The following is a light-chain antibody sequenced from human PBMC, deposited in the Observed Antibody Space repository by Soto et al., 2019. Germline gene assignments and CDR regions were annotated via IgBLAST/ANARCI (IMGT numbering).Light chain of an antibody. J-gene: IGLJ3*02. Sequence: SYVLTQPPSVSVAPGQTARITCGGNDIGRKSVHWYQQKAGQAPVLVVYDDSDRPSGIPERISGSNSGNTATLTISRVAAGDDADYYCQVWDGDSDHRVFGGGTKLTVL. V-gene: IGLV3-21*02. CDR1: DIGRKS. CDR2: DDS. CDR3: QVWDGDSDHRV.